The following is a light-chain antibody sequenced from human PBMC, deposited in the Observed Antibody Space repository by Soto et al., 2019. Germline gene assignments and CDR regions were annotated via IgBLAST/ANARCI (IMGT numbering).Light chain of an antibody. V-gene: IGLV2-8*01. Sequence: QSALTQPPSASGSPGQSVTISCTGTPSDVGGSNSVSWYQQHPGKAPNLMIYDVNKRPSGVPDRFSGSKSGNTASLTVSGLQAADAAYYFCSSSAPSDVVFGGGTKLTVL. CDR2: DVN. J-gene: IGLJ2*01. CDR3: SSSAPSDVV. CDR1: PSDVGGSNS.